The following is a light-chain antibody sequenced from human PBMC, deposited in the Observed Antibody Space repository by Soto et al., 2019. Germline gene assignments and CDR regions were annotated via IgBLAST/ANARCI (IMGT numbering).Light chain of an antibody. J-gene: IGLJ2*01. CDR3: QSLDTCLSGFVV. V-gene: IGLV1-40*01. Sequence: QSVLTQPPSMSGAPGQRVTIYCTGSSSNIGAGYDVHCDQQHPGTAHKLLSLDNNNRPSGVPDRFSGSKSDTSASLDISGLQAEYEADDYCQSLDTCLSGFVVVGGGTMLTVL. CDR2: DNN. CDR1: SSNIGAGYD.